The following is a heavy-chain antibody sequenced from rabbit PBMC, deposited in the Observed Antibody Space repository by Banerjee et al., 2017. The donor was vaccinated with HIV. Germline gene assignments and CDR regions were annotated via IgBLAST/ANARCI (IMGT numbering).Heavy chain of an antibody. Sequence: QEQLEESGGGLVQPEGSLTLTCTASGFSFSNKYVMCWVRQAPGKGLEWIACINTISGDTVYATWAKGRFTISKASWTTVTLQMTSLTAADTATYFCARMNADTNYYLSLWGQGTLVTVS. J-gene: IGHJ4*01. CDR1: GFSFSNKYV. V-gene: IGHV1S45*01. CDR3: ARMNADTNYYLSL. CDR2: INTISGDT. D-gene: IGHD6-1*01.